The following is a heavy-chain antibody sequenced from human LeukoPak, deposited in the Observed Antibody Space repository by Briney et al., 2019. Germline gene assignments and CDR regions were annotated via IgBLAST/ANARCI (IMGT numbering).Heavy chain of an antibody. CDR3: ARWGDRGYNWFDP. CDR1: GGTFSSYA. J-gene: IGHJ5*02. V-gene: IGHV1-69*04. D-gene: IGHD2-21*02. CDR2: IIPILGIA. Sequence: SVKVSCKASGGTFSSYAISWVRQAPGRGLEWMGRIIPILGIANYAQKFQGRVTITADKSTSTAYMELSSLRSEDTAVYYCARWGDRGYNWFDPWGQGTLVTVSS.